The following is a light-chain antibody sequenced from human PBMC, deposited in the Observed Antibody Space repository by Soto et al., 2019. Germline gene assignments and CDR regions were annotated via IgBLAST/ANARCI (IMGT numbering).Light chain of an antibody. CDR3: SSYTSSGTLV. J-gene: IGLJ1*01. V-gene: IGLV2-14*01. CDR1: SSDVGGYDY. Sequence: QSVLTQPASVSGSPGQSITISCTGTSSDVGGYDYVSWYQQPPGKAPKLMIYDVSNWPSGVSNRFSGSKSGNTASLTISGLQAEDVADYYCSSYTSSGTLVFGTGTQLTVL. CDR2: DVS.